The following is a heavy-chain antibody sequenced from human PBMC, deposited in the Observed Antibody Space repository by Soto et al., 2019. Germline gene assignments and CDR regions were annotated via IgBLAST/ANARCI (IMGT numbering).Heavy chain of an antibody. V-gene: IGHV1-18*01. Sequence: ASVKVSCKASGYTFTSYGISWVRQAPGQGLEWMGWISAYNGNTNYAQKLQGRVTMTTDTSASTAYMEPRSLRSDDTAVYYCARDPFPYSRIGWFDPWGQGTLVTSPQ. CDR1: GYTFTSYG. CDR2: ISAYNGNT. J-gene: IGHJ5*02. D-gene: IGHD2-15*01. CDR3: ARDPFPYSRIGWFDP.